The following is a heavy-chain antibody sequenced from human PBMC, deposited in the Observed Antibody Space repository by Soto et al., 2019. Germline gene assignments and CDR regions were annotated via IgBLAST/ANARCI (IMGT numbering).Heavy chain of an antibody. D-gene: IGHD3-3*01. J-gene: IGHJ4*02. CDR3: VKRSSSFTFDY. V-gene: IGHV3-23*01. CDR2: ISGSDDST. Sequence: EVQLLESGGGLVQPGESLRLSCAASGFTFSSYAMSWVRQAPGKGLEWVSVISGSDDSTYYADSVKGRFSISRDNSKHTLYLQMNSLRVEDTAIYYCVKRSSSFTFDYWGQGTLVTVSS. CDR1: GFTFSSYA.